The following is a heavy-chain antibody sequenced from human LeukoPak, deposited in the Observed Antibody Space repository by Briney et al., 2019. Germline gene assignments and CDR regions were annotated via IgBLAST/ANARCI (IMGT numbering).Heavy chain of an antibody. CDR2: ISGSGDYT. CDR3: AKDLTYYYGLGSSTNAFDI. Sequence: PGGSLRLSCAASGFTFSSYAMSWVRQAPGKGLEWVSGISGSGDYTYYADSLKGRFTISRDNSKNTLYLQMNSLRAEDTALYYCAKDLTYYYGLGSSTNAFDIWGQGTKVTVSS. CDR1: GFTFSSYA. D-gene: IGHD3-10*01. J-gene: IGHJ3*02. V-gene: IGHV3-23*01.